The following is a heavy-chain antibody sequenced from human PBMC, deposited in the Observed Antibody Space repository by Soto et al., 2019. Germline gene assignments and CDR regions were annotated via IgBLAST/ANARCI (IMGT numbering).Heavy chain of an antibody. J-gene: IGHJ6*04. CDR2: ISYDGSNK. CDR3: AKERTVFVVITTERLNCMDV. Sequence: PGGSLRLSCAASGFTFSNYGMHWVRQAPGKGLEWVAIISYDGSNKYYADSVKGRFTISRDNSKNTLYLQMNSLRAEDTAVYFCAKERTVFVVITTERLNCMDVRGKATMVTGSS. V-gene: IGHV3-30*18. CDR1: GFTFSNYG. D-gene: IGHD3-3*01.